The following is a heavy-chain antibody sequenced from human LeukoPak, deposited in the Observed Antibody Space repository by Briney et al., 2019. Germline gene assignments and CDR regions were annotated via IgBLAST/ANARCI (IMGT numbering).Heavy chain of an antibody. J-gene: IGHJ4*02. CDR3: ARSHGDSDYYDS. Sequence: SGGSLRLSCAASRFNFRSLDMSWVRQAPGEGLEWISYISGSGSAIYYADSVKGRFTISRDKSKNSLNLQMNSLRAEDTAVYYCARSHGDSDYYDSWGQGALVTVSS. V-gene: IGHV3-48*03. D-gene: IGHD4-17*01. CDR2: ISGSGSAI. CDR1: RFNFRSLD.